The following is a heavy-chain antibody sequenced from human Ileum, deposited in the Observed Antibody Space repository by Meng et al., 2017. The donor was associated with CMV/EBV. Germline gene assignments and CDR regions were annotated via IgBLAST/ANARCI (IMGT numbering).Heavy chain of an antibody. CDR1: GGTFSSYN. D-gene: IGHD3-22*01. V-gene: IGHV1-69*08. CDR3: ARDAGPSSD. J-gene: IGHJ4*02. Sequence: SVKVSCKASGGTFSSYNLSWVRQAPGQGLEWVGRVMTVLGTTYYAEKFRGRVTITADKSTSTVYMEKNSLTTENTAVYFCARDAGPSSDWGQGKRVTGYS. CDR2: VMTVLGTT.